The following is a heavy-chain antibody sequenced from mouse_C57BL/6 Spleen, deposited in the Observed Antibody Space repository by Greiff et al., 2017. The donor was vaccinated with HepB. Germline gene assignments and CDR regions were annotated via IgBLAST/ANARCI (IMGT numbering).Heavy chain of an antibody. J-gene: IGHJ4*01. CDR3: ARVPYGYDDAMDY. V-gene: IGHV1-7*01. CDR2: INPSSGYT. D-gene: IGHD2-2*01. Sequence: VQLQQSGAELAKPGASVKLSCKASGYTFTSYWMHWVKQRPGQGLEWIGYINPSSGYTEYNQKFKDKATLTADKSSSTAYMQLSSLTYEDSAVYYCARVPYGYDDAMDYWGQGTSVTVSS. CDR1: GYTFTSYW.